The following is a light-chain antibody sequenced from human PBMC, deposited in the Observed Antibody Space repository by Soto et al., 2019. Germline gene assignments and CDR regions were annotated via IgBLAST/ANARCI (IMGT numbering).Light chain of an antibody. V-gene: IGKV3-11*01. CDR1: QSDSSY. CDR3: QQGGT. CDR2: DAS. Sequence: EIVLTQSPATLSLSPGERATLSCRASQSDSSYLAWYQQKPGQAPRLLIYDASNRATGIPARFSGSGSGTDFTLTISSLEPKDFAVYYCQQGGTFGQGTRLEIK. J-gene: IGKJ5*01.